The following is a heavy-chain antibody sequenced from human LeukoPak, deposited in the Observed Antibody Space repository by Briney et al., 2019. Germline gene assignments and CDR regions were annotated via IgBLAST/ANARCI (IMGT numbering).Heavy chain of an antibody. CDR2: IYYSGST. D-gene: IGHD3-22*01. CDR3: ARLSPYYYDSSGYSVFDY. J-gene: IGHJ4*02. CDR1: GGSISSGGYY. V-gene: IGHV4-31*03. Sequence: PSEALSLTCTVSGGSISSGGYYWSCIRQHPGKGLECIGYIYYSGSTYYNPSLKSRVTISVDTSKNQCSLKLSSVTAADTAVYYCARLSPYYYDSSGYSVFDYWGQGTLVTVSS.